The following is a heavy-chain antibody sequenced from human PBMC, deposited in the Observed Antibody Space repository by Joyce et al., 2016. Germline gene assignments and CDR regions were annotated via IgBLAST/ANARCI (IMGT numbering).Heavy chain of an antibody. CDR2: INPYSGGT. CDR3: ARDIRAAADPGGMDV. CDR1: GYTFTGYY. J-gene: IGHJ6*02. V-gene: IGHV1-2*07. D-gene: IGHD6-13*01. Sequence: QVQLVQSGAEVKKPGASVKVSCKASGYTFTGYYMHWVRQATGQGLEWMGWINPYSGGTNYAHKIQGRVTMTRYTSVGTAYTELSRLRSDDTAVYYCARDIRAAADPGGMDVWGQGTTVTVSS.